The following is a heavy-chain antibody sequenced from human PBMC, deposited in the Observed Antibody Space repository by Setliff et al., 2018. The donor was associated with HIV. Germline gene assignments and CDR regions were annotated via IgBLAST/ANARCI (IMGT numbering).Heavy chain of an antibody. V-gene: IGHV4-4*08. CDR1: GGSISSYY. J-gene: IGHJ4*02. CDR2: IYTSGST. CDR3: AGTSWGGYYYSSGSYYNDY. Sequence: SETLSLTCTVSGGSISSYYWSWIRQPPGKGLEWIGSIYTSGSTNYNPSLKSRLTISLDTKNQFSLRLTSVTAADTAVYFCAGTSWGGYYYSSGSYYNDYWGQGTLVTVSS. D-gene: IGHD3-10*01.